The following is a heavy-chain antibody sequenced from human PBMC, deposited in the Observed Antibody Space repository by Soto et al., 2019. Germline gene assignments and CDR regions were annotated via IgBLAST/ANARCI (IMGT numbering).Heavy chain of an antibody. CDR3: ARDIDWASGWFGAERYFDY. J-gene: IGHJ4*02. CDR1: GFTFSDYY. V-gene: IGHV3-11*01. D-gene: IGHD6-19*01. CDR2: ISSSGSTI. Sequence: QVQLVESGGGLVKPGGSLRLSCAASGFTFSDYYMSWIRQAPGQGLVWVSYISSSGSTIYYADSVKGRFTISRDNAKNSLYLQMNRLRAEDTAVYYCARDIDWASGWFGAERYFDYWGQGTLVTVSS.